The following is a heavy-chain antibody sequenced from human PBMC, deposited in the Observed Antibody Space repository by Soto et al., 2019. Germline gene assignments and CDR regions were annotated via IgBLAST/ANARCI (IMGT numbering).Heavy chain of an antibody. V-gene: IGHV4-39*01. D-gene: IGHD3-10*01. Sequence: SETLSLTCTVSGGSISSDTYYWGWIRQPPGKGLEWIGSIYYSGRANYNPSLKSRVTMSVDTSKNLLSLKLSSVTAADTAVYYCARHGFGPLHGLVDVWGQGTAVTVSS. J-gene: IGHJ6*02. CDR2: IYYSGRA. CDR1: GGSISSDTYY. CDR3: ARHGFGPLHGLVDV.